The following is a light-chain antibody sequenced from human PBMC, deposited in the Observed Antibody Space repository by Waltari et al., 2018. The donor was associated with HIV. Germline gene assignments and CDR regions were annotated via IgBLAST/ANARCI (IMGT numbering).Light chain of an antibody. Sequence: DIQMTQSPSSVSVAVGGAVSINCRASQNIGKTLALYQLKSNRAPRLLIYEASRLDDGVPARFSGSGSKSNFSLDITNLQPEDYGIYVCQQAKMFPHTFAGGTRVE. CDR3: QQAKMFPHT. V-gene: IGKV1-12*01. CDR1: QNIGKT. CDR2: EAS. J-gene: IGKJ4*01.